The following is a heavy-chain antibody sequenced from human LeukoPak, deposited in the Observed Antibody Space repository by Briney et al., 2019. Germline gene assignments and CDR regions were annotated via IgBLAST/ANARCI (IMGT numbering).Heavy chain of an antibody. CDR3: ARGLRGQRAYYFDY. CDR2: ISSSGGST. CDR1: GFTFRSSA. Sequence: PGGSLRLSCAASGFTFRSSAMSWVRQAPGKGLEWVSAISSSGGSTNYADSVKGRFTISRDNSKNTLYLQMNSLRAEDTAVYYCARGLRGQRAYYFDYWGQGTLVTVSS. J-gene: IGHJ4*02. V-gene: IGHV3-23*01.